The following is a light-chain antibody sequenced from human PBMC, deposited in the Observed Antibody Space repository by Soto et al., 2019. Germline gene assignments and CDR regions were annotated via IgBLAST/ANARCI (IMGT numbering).Light chain of an antibody. V-gene: IGKV3-20*01. J-gene: IGKJ1*01. Sequence: ELVFTQSPGTLSFSPGERATLSCRASQSVSSTYVAWYQQRPGQTPKLLIYEASTRATGIPDRFSGSGSGTDYTLTIGRLEPDDFAVYYCQQYGNSPQTLGQGTKVDIK. CDR1: QSVSSTY. CDR3: QQYGNSPQT. CDR2: EAS.